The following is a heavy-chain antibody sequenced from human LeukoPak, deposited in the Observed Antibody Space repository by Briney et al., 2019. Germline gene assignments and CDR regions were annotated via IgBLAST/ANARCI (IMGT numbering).Heavy chain of an antibody. CDR2: IYYSGST. CDR3: ARLWFGEVAHYYYYMDV. Sequence: SETLSLTCTVSGGSISSYYWSWIRQPPGKGLEWIGYIYYSGSTNYNPSLKSRVTISVDTSKNQFSLKLTSVTAADTAIYYCARLWFGEVAHYYYYMDVWGKGTTATVSS. D-gene: IGHD3-10*01. CDR1: GGSISSYY. J-gene: IGHJ6*03. V-gene: IGHV4-59*01.